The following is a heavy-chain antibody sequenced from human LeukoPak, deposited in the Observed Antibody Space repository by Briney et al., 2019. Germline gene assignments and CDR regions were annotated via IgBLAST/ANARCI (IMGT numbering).Heavy chain of an antibody. D-gene: IGHD3-10*01. Sequence: GRSLRLSCAPSRFTFSSFGMHWVRQAPGTGLEWVAVIWYDGRNKNHADSVKGRFSISRDNSKNTLYLQMNSLRAEDTAVYYCARDRGAGRNGYDYWGQGTLVTVSS. V-gene: IGHV3-33*01. CDR1: RFTFSSFG. J-gene: IGHJ4*02. CDR2: IWYDGRNK. CDR3: ARDRGAGRNGYDY.